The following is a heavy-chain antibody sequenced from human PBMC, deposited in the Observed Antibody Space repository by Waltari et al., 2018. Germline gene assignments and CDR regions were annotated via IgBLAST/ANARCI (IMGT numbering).Heavy chain of an antibody. Sequence: EVQLLESGGGLVQPGGSLRLSCAASGFTFSSYAMSWVRQAPGKGLEWVSAISGSGGSTYNAESVKGRFTISRDNSKNTLYLQMNSLRAEDTAVYYCAKGGQSTREDGMDVWGQGTTVTVSS. V-gene: IGHV3-23*01. D-gene: IGHD1-26*01. CDR3: AKGGQSTREDGMDV. CDR2: ISGSGGST. J-gene: IGHJ6*02. CDR1: GFTFSSYA.